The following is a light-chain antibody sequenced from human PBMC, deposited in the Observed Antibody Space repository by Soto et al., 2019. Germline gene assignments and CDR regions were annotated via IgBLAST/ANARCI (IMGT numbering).Light chain of an antibody. J-gene: IGLJ1*01. V-gene: IGLV2-14*01. CDR2: DVS. Sequence: QSVLTQPASVSGSPGQSITISCTGTSSDVGGYNYVSWYQQHPGKAPKLMIYDVSNRPSGVSNRFSGSNSGNTASLTISGLQAEDEADYYCSSYTSSSTYVFGTG. CDR3: SSYTSSSTYV. CDR1: SSDVGGYNY.